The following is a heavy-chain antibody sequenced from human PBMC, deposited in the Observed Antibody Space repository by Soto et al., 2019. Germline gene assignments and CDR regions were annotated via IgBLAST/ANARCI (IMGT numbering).Heavy chain of an antibody. CDR1: GFTLSSYD. Sequence: DSGGGLVQPGGSLRLSCAASGFTLSSYDIHWVRQATGEGLAWVSGIGSGGDTHYADSVKGRFIISREDGQNSLYLQMNNLTVGDTAVYYCTRKTPPTGMEVWGQGATVTVSS. CDR2: IGSGGDT. CDR3: TRKTPPTGMEV. D-gene: IGHD3-9*01. J-gene: IGHJ6*02. V-gene: IGHV3-13*01.